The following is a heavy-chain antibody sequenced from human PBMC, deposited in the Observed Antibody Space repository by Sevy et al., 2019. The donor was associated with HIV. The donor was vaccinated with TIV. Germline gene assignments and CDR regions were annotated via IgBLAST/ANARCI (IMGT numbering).Heavy chain of an antibody. D-gene: IGHD3-22*01. CDR1: GFSFSWYW. CDR2: IKQDGSEK. V-gene: IGHV3-7*01. Sequence: GGSLRLSCAVSGFSFSWYWMSWVRQTPEKGLEWVANIKQDGSEKNYVDSVKGRFTISRDNAKNSLYLQMNSLRAEDTAVYYCARDWGAYDSSGYYYLLIDYWGQGTLVTVSS. J-gene: IGHJ4*02. CDR3: ARDWGAYDSSGYYYLLIDY.